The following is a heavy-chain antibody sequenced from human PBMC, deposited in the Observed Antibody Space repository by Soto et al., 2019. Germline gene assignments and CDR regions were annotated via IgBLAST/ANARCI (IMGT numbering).Heavy chain of an antibody. J-gene: IGHJ6*02. CDR1: GGTFSSYA. CDR3: ARDRGIAAAGRTSYYYYGMGV. D-gene: IGHD6-13*01. V-gene: IGHV1-69*01. Sequence: QVQLVQSGAEVKKPGSSVKVSCKASGGTFSSYAISWVRQAPGQGLEWMGGIIPIFGTANYAQKFQGRVTITADESTSTAYMELSSLRSEDTAVYYCARDRGIAAAGRTSYYYYGMGVWGQGTTVTVSS. CDR2: IIPIFGTA.